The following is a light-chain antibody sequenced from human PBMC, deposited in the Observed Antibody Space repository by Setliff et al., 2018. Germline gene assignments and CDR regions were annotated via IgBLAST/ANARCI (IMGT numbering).Light chain of an antibody. Sequence: QSVLTQPAAVSRSPGQSITISCTGTSSDVGGYDYVSWYQQHPGKAPKLIIYDVTKRPSGVSSRFSGSKSGNTASLTISGLQAEDEADYYCNAYTSGTTDVFGTGTKVTVL. V-gene: IGLV2-14*01. CDR2: DVT. CDR1: SSDVGGYDY. J-gene: IGLJ1*01. CDR3: NAYTSGTTDV.